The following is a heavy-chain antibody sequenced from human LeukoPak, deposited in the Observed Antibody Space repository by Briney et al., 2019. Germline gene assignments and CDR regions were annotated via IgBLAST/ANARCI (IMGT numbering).Heavy chain of an antibody. Sequence: GGSLRVSCAASGYAFSTYIMNWVRQPPGKGLEWVSYISGSSTTIYYADSVKGRVTISRDNAKNSLYLQMNSLRAEDTAVYYCARDQSSSWSNGMDVWGQGTTVTVSS. CDR1: GYAFSTYI. CDR2: ISGSSTTI. V-gene: IGHV3-48*04. CDR3: ARDQSSSWSNGMDV. J-gene: IGHJ6*02. D-gene: IGHD6-13*01.